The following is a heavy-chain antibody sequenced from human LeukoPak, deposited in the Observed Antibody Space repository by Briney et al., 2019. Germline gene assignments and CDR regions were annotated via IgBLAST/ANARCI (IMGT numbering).Heavy chain of an antibody. CDR2: IYYSGST. J-gene: IGHJ4*02. V-gene: IGHV4-39*01. CDR3: ARHSSSGWYGDKKTAGLDY. CDR1: GGSINSDSSY. D-gene: IGHD6-19*01. Sequence: PSETLSLTCTVSGGSINSDSSYWGWIRQPPGKGLEWIGSIYYSGSTYYNPSLKSRVTISVDTSKNQFSLKLSSVTAADTAVYYCARHSSSGWYGDKKTAGLDYWGQGTLVTVSS.